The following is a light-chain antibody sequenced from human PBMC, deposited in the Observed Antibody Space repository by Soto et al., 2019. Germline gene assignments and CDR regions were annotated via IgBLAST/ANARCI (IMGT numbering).Light chain of an antibody. CDR2: GAS. J-gene: IGKJ5*01. Sequence: EIVLTQSPGTLSLSPWDSATLSCRASQSVNSTFLAWYQHKPGRPPRRLIHGASSRATGIPDRFTGSGSGTDFTLTISRLEPEDFAVYYCQQYGSSPNTFGQGTRLEIK. CDR1: QSVNSTF. CDR3: QQYGSSPNT. V-gene: IGKV3-20*01.